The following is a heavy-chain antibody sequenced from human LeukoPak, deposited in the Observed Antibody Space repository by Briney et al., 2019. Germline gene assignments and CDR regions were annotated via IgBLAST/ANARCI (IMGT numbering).Heavy chain of an antibody. CDR3: AKGRDGYNFDAFDI. D-gene: IGHD5-24*01. CDR2: ISWNSGSI. CDR1: GFTFDDYA. Sequence: GGSLRLSCAASGFTFDDYAMHWVGRAPGKGLEWVSGISWNSGSIGYADSVKGRFTISRDNAKNSLYLQMNSLRAEDMALYYCAKGRDGYNFDAFDIWGQGTMVTVSS. V-gene: IGHV3-9*03. J-gene: IGHJ3*02.